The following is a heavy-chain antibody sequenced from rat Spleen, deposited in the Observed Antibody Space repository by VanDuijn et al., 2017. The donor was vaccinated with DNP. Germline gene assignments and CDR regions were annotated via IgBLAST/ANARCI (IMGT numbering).Heavy chain of an antibody. J-gene: IGHJ2*01. CDR2: INDDGGTT. CDR1: GFTFSNSW. V-gene: IGHV5-58*01. Sequence: EVQLVESGGDLVQPGRSLKLFCAASGFTFSNSWMYWIRQAPGKGLEWIGSINDDGGTTYYRDSVKGRFTISRDNAQNTVYLQMNSLRSEDTATYHCAKILDYWGQGVMVTVSS. CDR3: AKILDY.